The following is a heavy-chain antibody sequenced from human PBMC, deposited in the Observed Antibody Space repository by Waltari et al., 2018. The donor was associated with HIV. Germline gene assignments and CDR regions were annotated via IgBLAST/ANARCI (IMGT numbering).Heavy chain of an antibody. J-gene: IGHJ6*02. CDR3: AKDAGESTSIAARHYYGMDV. V-gene: IGHV3-30*18. D-gene: IGHD6-6*01. CDR1: GFPFSSFG. CDR2: ISYDGSNK. Sequence: QVQLVESGGGVVQPGRSLRLSCAASGFPFSSFGLLWVRPASGQRLAWVAVISYDGSNKYYADSVKGRFTISRDNSKNTLYLQMNSLRAEDTAVYYCAKDAGESTSIAARHYYGMDVWGQGTTGTVSS.